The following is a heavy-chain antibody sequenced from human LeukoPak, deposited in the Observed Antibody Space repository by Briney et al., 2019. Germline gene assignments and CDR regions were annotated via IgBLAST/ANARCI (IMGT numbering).Heavy chain of an antibody. CDR1: GFTFSSYW. CDR2: IKQGGSEK. V-gene: IGHV3-7*01. J-gene: IGHJ4*02. Sequence: PGGSLRLSCTASGFTFSSYWMSWVRQAPGKGLEWVANIKQGGSEKYYVDSVKGRFTISRDNAKNSLYLQMNSLRAEDTAVYYCARSSGYYPFDYWGQGTLVTVSS. CDR3: ARSSGYYPFDY. D-gene: IGHD3-22*01.